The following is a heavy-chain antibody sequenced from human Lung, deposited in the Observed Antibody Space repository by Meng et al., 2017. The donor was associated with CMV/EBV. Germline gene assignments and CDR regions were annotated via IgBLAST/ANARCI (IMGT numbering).Heavy chain of an antibody. J-gene: IGHJ4*02. CDR3: AREYRLKYDSSGFDF. Sequence: SGFTFNAYWMHWVRHAPGKGLVWVSRITSDGSSTTYADSVKGRFTISRDNAKNTLYLQMNSLGAEDTAVYYCAREYRLKYDSSGFDFWGQGTLVTVSS. CDR2: ITSDGSST. CDR1: GFTFNAYW. V-gene: IGHV3-74*01. D-gene: IGHD3-22*01.